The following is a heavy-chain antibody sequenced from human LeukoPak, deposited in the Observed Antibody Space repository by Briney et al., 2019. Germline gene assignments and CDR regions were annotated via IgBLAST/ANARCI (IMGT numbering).Heavy chain of an antibody. J-gene: IGHJ3*02. CDR2: IYYSGST. CDR1: GGSISSSSYY. D-gene: IGHD3-16*02. V-gene: IGHV4-61*05. Sequence: TSETLSLTCTVSGGSISSSSYYWGWIRQPPGKGLEWIGYIYYSGSTNYNPSLKSRVTISVDTSKNQFSLKLSSVTAADTAVYYCARAPFYDYVWGSYRSDAFDIWGQGTMVTVSS. CDR3: ARAPFYDYVWGSYRSDAFDI.